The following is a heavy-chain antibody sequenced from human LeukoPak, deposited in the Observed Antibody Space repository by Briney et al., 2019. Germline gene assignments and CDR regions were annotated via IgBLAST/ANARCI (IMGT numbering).Heavy chain of an antibody. D-gene: IGHD5-24*01. Sequence: GGSLRLSCAASGFTVSSNYMSWVRQAPGKGLEWVSVIYSGGSTYYADSVKGRFTISRDNSKNTLYLQMNSLRAEGTAVYYCARIKDGVAPDYWGQGTLVTVSS. CDR2: IYSGGST. V-gene: IGHV3-66*01. J-gene: IGHJ4*02. CDR3: ARIKDGVAPDY. CDR1: GFTVSSNY.